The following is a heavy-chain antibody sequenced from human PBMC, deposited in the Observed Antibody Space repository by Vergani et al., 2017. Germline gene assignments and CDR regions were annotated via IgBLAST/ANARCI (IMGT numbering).Heavy chain of an antibody. V-gene: IGHV3-9*01. CDR1: GFPFDDYA. Sequence: EVQLVESGGGLVQPGRSLRLSCAASGFPFDDYAMHWVRQAPGKGLEWVSGISWNSGSIGYSDSVKGRFTISRDDSKNTVYLQINSLRAEDTAFYYCADLYGDDGFSPFWGQGTLVTVSS. J-gene: IGHJ4*02. D-gene: IGHD2-21*01. CDR3: ADLYGDDGFSPF. CDR2: ISWNSGSI.